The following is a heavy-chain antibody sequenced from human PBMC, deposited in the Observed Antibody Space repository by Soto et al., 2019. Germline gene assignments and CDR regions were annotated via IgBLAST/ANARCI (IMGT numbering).Heavy chain of an antibody. CDR2: INPSSGNT. CDR1: GYTFNSYD. V-gene: IGHV1-8*03. CDR3: ARVITTFVWFDP. J-gene: IGHJ5*02. Sequence: ASVKVSCKASGYTFNSYDINWVRQAPGQGLEWMGWINPSSGNTGYGEKFQDRVAITRDTSLTTAYMELSSLTSEDTAMYYCARVITTFVWFDPWGQGTLVTVSS. D-gene: IGHD3-3*01.